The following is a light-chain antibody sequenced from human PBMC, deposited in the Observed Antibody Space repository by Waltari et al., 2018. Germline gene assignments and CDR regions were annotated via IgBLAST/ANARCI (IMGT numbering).Light chain of an antibody. Sequence: DIQMTQSPSTLPASVVDRVTITCRASQTLNSWLAWYHQRPGKALKMLIYRASTLERGVPSRFSGSGSGTEFTLTIISLQPDDFATYYCQQYSTYPYTFGQGTKLEIK. CDR3: QQYSTYPYT. CDR2: RAS. J-gene: IGKJ2*01. CDR1: QTLNSW. V-gene: IGKV1-5*03.